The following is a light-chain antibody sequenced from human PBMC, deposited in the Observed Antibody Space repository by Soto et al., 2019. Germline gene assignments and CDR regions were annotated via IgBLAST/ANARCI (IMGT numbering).Light chain of an antibody. J-gene: IGLJ3*02. CDR3: EIWYSNTHKV. Sequence: QLVLTQSSSASASLGSSVKLTCILSSGHSTYIIAWHQQQPGKAPRFLMTLDRSGSYNRGSGVPDRFSGSSSGADRYLTISNLQFEDEGDYCCEIWYSNTHKVFGGGTKLAVL. V-gene: IGLV4-60*02. CDR1: SGHSTYI. CDR2: LDRSGSY.